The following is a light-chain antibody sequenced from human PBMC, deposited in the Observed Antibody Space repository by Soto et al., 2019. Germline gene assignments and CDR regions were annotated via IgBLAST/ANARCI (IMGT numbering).Light chain of an antibody. CDR1: QGISSY. J-gene: IGKJ2*01. V-gene: IGKV1-9*01. Sequence: DIQLTQSPSTLSSSVGDEVTITCRASQGISSYLAWYQQKPGKAPKFLISTTSTLPSGVPSRFSGSGSETDFTLTISSLQPEDFATYFCQQLNSYPFTFGQGTKLEIK. CDR2: TTS. CDR3: QQLNSYPFT.